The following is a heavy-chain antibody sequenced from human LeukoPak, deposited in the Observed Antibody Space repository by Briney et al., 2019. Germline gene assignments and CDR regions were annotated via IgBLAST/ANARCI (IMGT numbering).Heavy chain of an antibody. CDR1: GGSISSSSYY. Sequence: SETLSLTCTVSGGSISSSSYYWGWIRQPPGKGLEWIGSIYYSGSTYYNPSLKSRVTISVDTSKNQFSLKLSSVTAADTAVYYCERCFRGVIDYWGQGTLVTVSS. J-gene: IGHJ4*02. V-gene: IGHV4-39*01. CDR2: IYYSGST. CDR3: ERCFRGVIDY. D-gene: IGHD3-10*01.